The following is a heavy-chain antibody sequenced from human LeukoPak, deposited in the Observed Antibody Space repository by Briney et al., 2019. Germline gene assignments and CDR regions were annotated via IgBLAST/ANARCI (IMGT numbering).Heavy chain of an antibody. CDR3: ARLAVATMRVDY. D-gene: IGHD5-24*01. Sequence: SETLSLTCTVSGGSISSSSYYWGWIRQPPGKGLEWIGSIYYSGSTYYNPSLKSRVTISVDTSKNQFPLKLSSVTAADTAVYYCARLAVATMRVDYWGQGTLVTVSS. V-gene: IGHV4-39*01. J-gene: IGHJ4*02. CDR1: GGSISSSSYY. CDR2: IYYSGST.